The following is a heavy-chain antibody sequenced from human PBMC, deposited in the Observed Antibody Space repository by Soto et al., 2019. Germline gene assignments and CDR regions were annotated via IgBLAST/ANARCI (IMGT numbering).Heavy chain of an antibody. CDR2: IYSGGST. V-gene: IGHV3-53*02. CDR1: GFTVSSNY. CDR3: ASYNGKSDYGMDV. J-gene: IGHJ6*02. Sequence: EVQLVETGGGLIQPGGSLRLSCAASGFTVSSNYMSWVRQAPGKGLEWVSVIYSGGSTYYADSVKGRFTISRDNSKNTLYLQMNSLRAEDTAVYYCASYNGKSDYGMDVWGQGTTVTVSS. D-gene: IGHD1-20*01.